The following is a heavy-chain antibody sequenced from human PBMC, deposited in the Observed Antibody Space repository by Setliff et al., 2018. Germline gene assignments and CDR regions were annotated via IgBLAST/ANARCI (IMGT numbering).Heavy chain of an antibody. Sequence: ASVKVSCKASGYTFTNYGISWVRQAPGQGLEWMGWINPNSGGTNYAQKFQGWVTMTRDTSISTAYMELSSLRSEDTAVYYCAFPYGDYVNAFDIWGQGTMVTVS. J-gene: IGHJ3*02. CDR2: INPNSGGT. CDR3: AFPYGDYVNAFDI. CDR1: GYTFTNYG. D-gene: IGHD4-17*01. V-gene: IGHV1-2*04.